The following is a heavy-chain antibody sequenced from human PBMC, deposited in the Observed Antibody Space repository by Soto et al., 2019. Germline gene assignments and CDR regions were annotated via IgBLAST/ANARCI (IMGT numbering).Heavy chain of an antibody. D-gene: IGHD6-13*01. CDR1: GGSISSYY. CDR2: IYYSGST. J-gene: IGHJ4*02. CDR3: ARGYSSSWYDYFDY. V-gene: IGHV4-59*01. Sequence: SETLSLTCTVSGGSISSYYWSWIRQPPGKGLEWIGYIYYSGSTNYNPSLKSRVTISVDTSKNQFSLKLSSVTAADTAVYYCARGYSSSWYDYFDYWGQGTLVTVSS.